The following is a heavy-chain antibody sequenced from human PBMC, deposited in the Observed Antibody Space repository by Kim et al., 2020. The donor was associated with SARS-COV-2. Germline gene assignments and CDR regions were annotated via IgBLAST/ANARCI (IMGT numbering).Heavy chain of an antibody. D-gene: IGHD3-16*01. V-gene: IGHV4-39*01. CDR1: GGSISSSSFH. CDR2: FYYSGST. CDR3: ASRRFVSFFMYYCKYV. Sequence: SETLSLTCTVSGGSISSSSFHWVWIRQPPGKGLVWIGCFYYSGSTYSNPSLKSRATLSVDTSKKLFFLMHSLMTAADTVLYYCASRRFVSFFMYYCKYV. J-gene: IGHJ6*01.